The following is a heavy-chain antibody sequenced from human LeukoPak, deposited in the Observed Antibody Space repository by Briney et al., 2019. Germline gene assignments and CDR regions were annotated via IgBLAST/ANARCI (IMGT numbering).Heavy chain of an antibody. D-gene: IGHD2-15*01. CDR3: ARGAPGYCSGGSCYTPFFDY. Sequence: SETLSLTCTVSGGSISSYYWSWIRQPAGKGLEWIGRIYTSGSTNYNPSLKSRVTMSVDTSKNQFSLKLSSVTAVDTAVYYCARGAPGYCSGGSCYTPFFDYWGQGTLVTVSS. CDR2: IYTSGST. CDR1: GGSISSYY. V-gene: IGHV4-4*07. J-gene: IGHJ4*02.